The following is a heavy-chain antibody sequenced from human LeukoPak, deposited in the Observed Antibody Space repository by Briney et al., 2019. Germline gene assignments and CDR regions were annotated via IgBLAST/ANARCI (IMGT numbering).Heavy chain of an antibody. CDR3: ARDSGSGGSHAFDI. CDR1: GFTFSSYA. V-gene: IGHV3-66*01. Sequence: GGSLRLSCAASGFTFSSYAMSWVRQAPGKGLEWVSVIYSGGSTFYPDSVKGRFTISRDNSKNTLYLQMNSLRAEDTAVYYCARDSGSGGSHAFDIWGQGTMVTVSS. D-gene: IGHD3-10*01. CDR2: IYSGGST. J-gene: IGHJ3*02.